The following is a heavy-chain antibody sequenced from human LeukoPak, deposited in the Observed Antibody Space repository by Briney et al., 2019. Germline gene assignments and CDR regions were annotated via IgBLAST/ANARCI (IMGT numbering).Heavy chain of an antibody. CDR2: IYYSGST. CDR3: ARVIGQWLVVGAFDI. D-gene: IGHD6-19*01. V-gene: IGHV4-59*12. Sequence: SETLSLTCTVSGGSISSYYWSWIRQPPGKGLEWIGYIYYSGSTNYNPSLKSRVTMSVDTSKNQFSLKLSSVTAADTAVYYCARVIGQWLVVGAFDIWGQGTMVTVSS. J-gene: IGHJ3*02. CDR1: GGSISSYY.